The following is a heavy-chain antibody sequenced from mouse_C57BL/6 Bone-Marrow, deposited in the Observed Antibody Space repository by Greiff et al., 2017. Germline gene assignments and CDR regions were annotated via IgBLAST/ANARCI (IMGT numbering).Heavy chain of an antibody. Sequence: VKVVESGAELVKPGASVKISCKASGYAFSSYWMNWVKQRPGKGLEWIGQIYPGDGDTNYNGKFKGKATLTADKSSSTAYMQLSSLTSEDSAVYFCARRNYDEDFDYWGQGTTLTVSS. CDR1: GYAFSSYW. CDR3: ARRNYDEDFDY. D-gene: IGHD2-4*01. CDR2: IYPGDGDT. J-gene: IGHJ2*01. V-gene: IGHV1-80*01.